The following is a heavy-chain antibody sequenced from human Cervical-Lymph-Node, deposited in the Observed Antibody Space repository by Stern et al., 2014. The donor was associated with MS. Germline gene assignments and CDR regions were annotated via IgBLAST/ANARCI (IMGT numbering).Heavy chain of an antibody. CDR3: TRQGPSPLDDFDY. CDR2: IRSKAHSYAT. V-gene: IGHV3-73*01. CDR1: GFTFSDSA. Sequence: EVQLEESGGGLVQPGGSLKLSCAASGFTFSDSAIHWVRQASGKGLEWVGRIRSKAHSYATLYAASVRDRFTISRDDSRSTAYLQMNSLKTEDTAVYYCTRQGPSPLDDFDYWGQGTLVTVSS. J-gene: IGHJ4*02.